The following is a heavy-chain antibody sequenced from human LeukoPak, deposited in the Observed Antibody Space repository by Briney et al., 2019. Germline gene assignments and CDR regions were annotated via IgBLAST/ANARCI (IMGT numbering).Heavy chain of an antibody. Sequence: ASVKVSCKASGYTFTSYGISWVRQAPGQGLEWMGWMSAYNGNTNYAQKLQGRVTMTTDTSTSTAYMELRSLRSDDTAVYYCARDRYCSSTSCSLYYYYGMDVWGQGTTVTVSS. CDR1: GYTFTSYG. V-gene: IGHV1-18*01. CDR3: ARDRYCSSTSCSLYYYYGMDV. D-gene: IGHD2-2*01. CDR2: MSAYNGNT. J-gene: IGHJ6*02.